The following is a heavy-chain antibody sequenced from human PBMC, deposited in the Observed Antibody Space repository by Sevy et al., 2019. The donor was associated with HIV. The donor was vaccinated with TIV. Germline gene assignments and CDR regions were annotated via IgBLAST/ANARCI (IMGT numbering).Heavy chain of an antibody. CDR3: ARERRARGTYSSSWYDPTGVDAFDI. Sequence: GSLRLSCAASGFTFSSHAMHWVRQAPGKGLEWVAVISYDGSNKYYADSVKGRFTISRDNSKNTLYLQMNSLRAEDTAVYYCARERRARGTYSSSWYDPTGVDAFDIWGQGTMVTVSS. V-gene: IGHV3-30-3*01. CDR1: GFTFSSHA. J-gene: IGHJ3*02. D-gene: IGHD6-13*01. CDR2: ISYDGSNK.